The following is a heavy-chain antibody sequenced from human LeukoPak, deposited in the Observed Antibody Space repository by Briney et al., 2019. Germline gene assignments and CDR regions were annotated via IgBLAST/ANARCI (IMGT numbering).Heavy chain of an antibody. D-gene: IGHD1-26*01. CDR1: DYTFTSYG. V-gene: IGHV1-18*01. CDR2: ISAYNGNT. J-gene: IGHJ3*02. Sequence: AASVTVSCKASDYTFTSYGISWVRKAPGQGRAGMGWISAYNGNTNYAQKLQGRVTMTTDTSTSTAYMELRSLRSDDTAVYYCARVGSASIIVGAYRVAFDIWGQGTMVTVSS. CDR3: ARVGSASIIVGAYRVAFDI.